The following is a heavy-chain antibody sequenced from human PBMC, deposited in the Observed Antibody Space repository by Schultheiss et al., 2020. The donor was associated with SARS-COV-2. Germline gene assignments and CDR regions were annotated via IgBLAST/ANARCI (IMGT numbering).Heavy chain of an antibody. CDR3: ARSVYDILTGYYASNFDY. CDR2: IYYSGST. CDR1: GGSISSGGYY. V-gene: IGHV4-31*03. J-gene: IGHJ4*02. D-gene: IGHD3-9*01. Sequence: SQTLSLTCTVSGGSISSGGYYWSWIRQHPGKGLEWIGYIYYSGSTYYNPSLKSRVTISVDTSKNQFSLQLNSVTPEDTAVYYCARSVYDILTGYYASNFDYWGQGTLVTVSS.